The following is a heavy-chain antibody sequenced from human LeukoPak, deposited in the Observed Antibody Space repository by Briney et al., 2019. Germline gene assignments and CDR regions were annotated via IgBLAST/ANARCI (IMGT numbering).Heavy chain of an antibody. Sequence: GASVKVSCKASGYTFTSYDINWVRQATGQGLEWMGWMNPNSGNTGYAQKFQGRVTMTRNTSISTAYMELSSLRSEDTAVYYCARVERGSGSYSDYYYYYYMDVWGKGTTVTVSS. J-gene: IGHJ6*03. V-gene: IGHV1-8*01. CDR2: MNPNSGNT. CDR1: GYTFTSYD. CDR3: ARVERGSGSYSDYYYYYYMDV. D-gene: IGHD3-10*01.